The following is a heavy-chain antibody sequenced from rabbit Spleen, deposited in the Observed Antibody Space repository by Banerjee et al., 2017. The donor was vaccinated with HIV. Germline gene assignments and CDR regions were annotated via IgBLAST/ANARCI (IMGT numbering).Heavy chain of an antibody. J-gene: IGHJ4*01. CDR2: IDPLFGIT. Sequence: QLKESGGGLVQPGGSLKLSCKASGFTLSSYYMNWVRQAPGKGLEWIGYIDPLFGITYYANWVNGRFSISRENAQNTVTLQMTSLTAADMATYFCARDGSGWGANFNLWGPGTLVTVS. V-gene: IGHV1S7*01. D-gene: IGHD4-1*01. CDR1: GFTLSSYY. CDR3: ARDGSGWGANFNL.